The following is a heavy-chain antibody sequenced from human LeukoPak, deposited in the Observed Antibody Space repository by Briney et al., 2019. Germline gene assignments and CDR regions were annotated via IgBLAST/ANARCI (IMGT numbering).Heavy chain of an antibody. Sequence: SETLSLTCTVSGGSISSYYWSWIRQPPGEGLEWIGYIYYSGSTNYDPSLKSRVTISVDTSKNQFSLKLSSVTAADTAVYYCARGGYCSSTSCFPTYYYYYMDVWGKGTTVTVSS. CDR2: IYYSGST. CDR1: GGSISSYY. J-gene: IGHJ6*03. D-gene: IGHD2-2*03. V-gene: IGHV4-59*01. CDR3: ARGGYCSSTSCFPTYYYYYMDV.